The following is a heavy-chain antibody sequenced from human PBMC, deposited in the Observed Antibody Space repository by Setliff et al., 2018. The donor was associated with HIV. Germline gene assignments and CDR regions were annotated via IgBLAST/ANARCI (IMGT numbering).Heavy chain of an antibody. D-gene: IGHD3-22*01. Sequence: ASVQVSCKASGYTFTSYAMNWVRQAPRQGLEWMGWINSNTGNPTYAQGFTGRFVFSLDTSVSTAYLQISSLKAEDTAVYYCARGTTYYYDRSGSDFDYWGQGTLVTVSS. V-gene: IGHV7-4-1*02. CDR3: ARGTTYYYDRSGSDFDY. J-gene: IGHJ4*02. CDR1: GYTFTSYA. CDR2: INSNTGNP.